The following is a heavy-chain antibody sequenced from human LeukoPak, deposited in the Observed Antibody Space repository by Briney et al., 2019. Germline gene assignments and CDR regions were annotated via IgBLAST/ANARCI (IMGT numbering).Heavy chain of an antibody. J-gene: IGHJ4*02. CDR1: GFTLSSYS. V-gene: IGHV3-21*01. Sequence: GGSLRLSCAASGFTLSSYSMNWVRQAPGKGLEWVSSISSGSVCIYYADSVKGRFTISRDDAKNSLYLQMNSLRAEDTAVYYCARDWASVDYWGQGTLVTVSS. CDR2: ISSGSVCI. D-gene: IGHD3-16*01. CDR3: ARDWASVDY.